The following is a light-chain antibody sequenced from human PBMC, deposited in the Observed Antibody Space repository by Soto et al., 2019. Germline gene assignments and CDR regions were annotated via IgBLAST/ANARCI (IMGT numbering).Light chain of an antibody. CDR1: SSDIGGYNF. Sequence: QSVLTQPASVSGSPGQSITISCTGTSSDIGGYNFVSWYQQHQGRAPKLMIYDVSDRPSGVSDRFSASKSGNTASLTISGLQADDEADYYCSSYTSSSSPVIFGGVTKLTVL. J-gene: IGLJ2*01. CDR2: DVS. V-gene: IGLV2-14*03. CDR3: SSYTSSSSPVI.